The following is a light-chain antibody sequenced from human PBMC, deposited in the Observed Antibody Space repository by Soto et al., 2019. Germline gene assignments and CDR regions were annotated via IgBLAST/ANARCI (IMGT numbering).Light chain of an antibody. V-gene: IGKV4-1*01. CDR1: QSVLYSSNNKNY. Sequence: DIVMTQSPDSLAVSLGERATINCKSSQSVLYSSNNKNYLAWYQQRPRHPPNLLIHCASTRESGVPDRVSGRGSGTDFTLTISSLEAEDVAIYDCQQYCSLPWTFGQGTKVEIK. CDR3: QQYCSLPWT. J-gene: IGKJ1*01. CDR2: CAS.